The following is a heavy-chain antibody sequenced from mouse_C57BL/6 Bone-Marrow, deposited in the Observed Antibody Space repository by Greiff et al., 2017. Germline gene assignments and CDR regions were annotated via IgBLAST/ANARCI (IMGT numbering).Heavy chain of an antibody. J-gene: IGHJ4*01. CDR2: INPNNGGT. CDR1: GYTFTDYY. V-gene: IGHV1-26*01. CDR3: ARDGYYPYAMDY. D-gene: IGHD2-3*01. Sequence: EVMLQQSGPELVKPGASVKISCKASGYTFTDYYMNWVKQSHGKSLEWIGDINPNNGGTSYNQKFKGKATLTVDKSSSTAYMELRSLTSEDSAVYYCARDGYYPYAMDYWGQGTSVTVSS.